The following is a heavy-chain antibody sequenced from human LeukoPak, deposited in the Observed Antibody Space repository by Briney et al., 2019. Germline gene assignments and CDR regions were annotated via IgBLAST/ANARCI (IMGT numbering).Heavy chain of an antibody. D-gene: IGHD6-13*01. Sequence: GESLKISCKGSGYSFTSYWIGWVRQMPGKGLEWMGIIYPGDSDTRYSPSFQGQVTISADKSISTAYLQWSSLKASDTAMYYCATPTRYSSSWPDAFDIWGQGTMVTVSS. CDR2: IYPGDSDT. CDR1: GYSFTSYW. CDR3: ATPTRYSSSWPDAFDI. J-gene: IGHJ3*02. V-gene: IGHV5-51*01.